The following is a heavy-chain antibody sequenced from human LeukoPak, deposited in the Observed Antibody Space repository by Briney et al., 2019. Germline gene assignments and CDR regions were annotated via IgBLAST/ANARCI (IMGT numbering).Heavy chain of an antibody. CDR2: IYYSGST. CDR1: GGSISSYY. D-gene: IGHD3-22*01. V-gene: IGHV4-59*01. J-gene: IGHJ4*02. Sequence: SETLSLTCTVSGGSISSYYWSWIRQPPGKGLEWIGYIYYSGSTNYNPSLKSRVTISVDTSKNQFSLKLSSVTAADTAVYYCARVQPCYYDSSGYYETSTYYFDYWGQGTLVTVSS. CDR3: ARVQPCYYDSSGYYETSTYYFDY.